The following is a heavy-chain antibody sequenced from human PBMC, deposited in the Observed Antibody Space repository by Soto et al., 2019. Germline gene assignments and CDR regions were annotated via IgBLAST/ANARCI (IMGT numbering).Heavy chain of an antibody. CDR1: GGSLSSYY. J-gene: IGHJ6*02. V-gene: IGHV4-59*08. Sequence: SETLSLTCTVSGGSLSSYYWSWIRQPPGKGLEWIGYIYYSGSTNYNPSLKSRVTISVDTSKNQFSLKLSSVTAADTAVYYCARQKKTSSPHHYYYHGMDVWGQGTTVPVSS. CDR3: ARQKKTSSPHHYYYHGMDV. D-gene: IGHD6-6*01. CDR2: IYYSGST.